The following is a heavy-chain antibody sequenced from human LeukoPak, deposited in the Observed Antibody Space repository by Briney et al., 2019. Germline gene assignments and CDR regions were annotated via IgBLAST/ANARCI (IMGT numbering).Heavy chain of an antibody. Sequence: PGGSLRLSCAASGFTFSSYWMSWVRQAPGKGLEWVANIKQDGSETYYVDSVKGRFTISKDNAKNSLYLQMNSLRAEDTAVYYCASHGGELLWPTFDYWGQGTLGTVSS. D-gene: IGHD1-26*01. CDR2: IKQDGSET. J-gene: IGHJ4*02. CDR3: ASHGGELLWPTFDY. V-gene: IGHV3-7*01. CDR1: GFTFSSYW.